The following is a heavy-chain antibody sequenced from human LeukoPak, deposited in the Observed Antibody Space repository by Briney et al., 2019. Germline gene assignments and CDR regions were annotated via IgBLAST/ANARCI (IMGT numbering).Heavy chain of an antibody. J-gene: IGHJ6*03. CDR1: GYTFTSYG. CDR3: ARDWGCSSTSCSVEGIYYYYMDV. D-gene: IGHD2-2*01. V-gene: IGHV1-18*01. Sequence: ASVKVSCKASGYTFTSYGISWVRPAPGQGLEWMGWISAYNGKTNYAQKLQGRVTMTTDTSTRTAYMELRSLRSDDTAVYYCARDWGCSSTSCSVEGIYYYYMDVWGKGTTVTVSS. CDR2: ISAYNGKT.